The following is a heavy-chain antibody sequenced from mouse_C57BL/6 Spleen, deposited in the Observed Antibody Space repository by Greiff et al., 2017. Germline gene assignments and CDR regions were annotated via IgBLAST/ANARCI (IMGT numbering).Heavy chain of an antibody. Sequence: VQLVESGPGLVAPSQSLSITCTVSGFSLTSYGVDWVRQSPGKGLEWLGVIWGVGSTNYNSALKSRLSISKDNSKSQVYIKMNSLQTDDTAMYYCAIYSTHFAYWGQGTLVTVSA. CDR3: AIYSTHFAY. CDR2: IWGVGST. D-gene: IGHD2-5*01. J-gene: IGHJ3*01. CDR1: GFSLTSYG. V-gene: IGHV2-6*01.